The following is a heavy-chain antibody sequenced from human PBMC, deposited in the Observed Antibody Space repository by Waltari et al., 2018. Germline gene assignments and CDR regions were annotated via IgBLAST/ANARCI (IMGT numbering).Heavy chain of an antibody. CDR3: AAGRQWYFDL. CDR2: ITSRSSTI. CDR1: GFTFNTYS. Sequence: VQLVQSGGDLVQPGGSPRLSCAASGFTFNTYSMAWVRQAPGKGLEWFSYITSRSSTIYYADSVRGRFTTSRDNAKNSLYLQMNSLRVEDTAVYYCAAGRQWYFDLWGRGTLVTVSS. J-gene: IGHJ2*01. V-gene: IGHV3-48*01.